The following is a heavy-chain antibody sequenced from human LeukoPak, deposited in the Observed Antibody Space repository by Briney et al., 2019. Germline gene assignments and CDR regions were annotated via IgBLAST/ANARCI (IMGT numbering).Heavy chain of an antibody. D-gene: IGHD4-23*01. CDR2: MYYSGSS. CDR1: GGSISGYY. V-gene: IGHV4-59*01. CDR3: ARDSGDYGGNPYYSDY. J-gene: IGHJ4*02. Sequence: PSETLSLTCTVSGGSISGYYWNWIRQTPGKGLEWIGYMYYSGSSTYNPSLKSRVSISVDTSKNQFSLKLNSVTAADTAIYYCARDSGDYGGNPYYSDYWGPGTLVTVSS.